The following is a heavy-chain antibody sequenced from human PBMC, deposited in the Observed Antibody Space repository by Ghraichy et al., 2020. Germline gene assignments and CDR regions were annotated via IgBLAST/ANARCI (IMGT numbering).Heavy chain of an antibody. D-gene: IGHD2-21*02. CDR2: IDPSSGYT. CDR1: GYTFASYY. CDR3: AREYCGGDCHFGY. Sequence: ASVKVSCKASGYTFASYYMHWVRQAPGQGLEWMGIIDPSSGYTRYAQKFQGRVTMTRDTSTSTVYMELSSLRSEDTAVYYCAREYCGGDCHFGYWGQGTLVTVSS. V-gene: IGHV1-46*01. J-gene: IGHJ4*02.